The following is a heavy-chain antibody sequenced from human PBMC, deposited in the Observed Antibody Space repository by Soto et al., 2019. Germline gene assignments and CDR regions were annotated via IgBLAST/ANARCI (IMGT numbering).Heavy chain of an antibody. D-gene: IGHD2-15*01. CDR2: IYYSGST. CDR1: GGSISSGGYY. CDR3: ARDVSVGYCSGGSCYSRGAFDI. V-gene: IGHV4-31*03. J-gene: IGHJ3*02. Sequence: SETLSLTCTVSGGSISSGGYYWSWIRQHPGKGLEWIGYIYYSGSTYYNPSLKSRVTISVDTSKNQFSLKLSSVTAADTAVYYCARDVSVGYCSGGSCYSRGAFDIWGQGTMVTVSS.